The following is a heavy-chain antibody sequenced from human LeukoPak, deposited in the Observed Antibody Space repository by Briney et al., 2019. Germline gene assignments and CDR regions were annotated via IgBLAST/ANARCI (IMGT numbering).Heavy chain of an antibody. CDR3: ARRGLRGVVDGMDV. CDR1: GFTFSTHD. D-gene: IGHD2-15*01. V-gene: IGHV3-13*04. J-gene: IGHJ6*02. Sequence: GGSLRLSCAASGFTFSTHDMHWVRQATGKGLEWVSGIVAAGDTYYPDSVKGRFTTSRENAKNSLYLQMNSLRAEDTAVYYCARRGLRGVVDGMDVWGQGTTVTVSS. CDR2: IVAAGDT.